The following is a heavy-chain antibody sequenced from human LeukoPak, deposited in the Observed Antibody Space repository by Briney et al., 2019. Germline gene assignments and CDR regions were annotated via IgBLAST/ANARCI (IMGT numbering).Heavy chain of an antibody. D-gene: IGHD1-7*01. J-gene: IGHJ3*02. V-gene: IGHV1-18*01. CDR1: GYTFTSYG. CDR3: ARDLSITGTNDAFDI. CDR2: ISAYNGNT. Sequence: ASVKVSCKASGYTFTSYGISWVRQAPGQGLEWMGWISAYNGNTNYAQKLQGRVTMTTDTSTSTAYMELRSLRSDDTAVYYCARDLSITGTNDAFDIWGQGTMVTVSS.